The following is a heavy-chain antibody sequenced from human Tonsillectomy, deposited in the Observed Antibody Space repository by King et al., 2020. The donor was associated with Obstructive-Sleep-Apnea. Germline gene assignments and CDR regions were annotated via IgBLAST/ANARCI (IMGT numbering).Heavy chain of an antibody. CDR2: ISGSGGST. CDR1: GFTFSNYA. Sequence: VQLVESGVGLVQPGGSLRLSCAASGFTFSNYAMSLVRQAPVNGLELVSVISGSGGSTYYSDSVKGRFTISRDNSKNTLYLQMNSLRADDTAVYYCAKFSSGDERAFEFWGQGTMVTVAS. J-gene: IGHJ3*01. D-gene: IGHD1-26*01. CDR3: AKFSSGDERAFEF. V-gene: IGHV3-23*04.